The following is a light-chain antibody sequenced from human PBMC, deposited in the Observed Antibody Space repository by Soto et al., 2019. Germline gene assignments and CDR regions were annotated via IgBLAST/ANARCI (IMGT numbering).Light chain of an antibody. CDR3: SSYTISITVV. V-gene: IGLV2-14*01. Sequence: QSALTQPASVSGSPGQSITISCTGTSSDVGGYNYVSWYQQHPGKAPKLMIYDVSNRPSGVSNRFSGSKSGNTASLTISGLQDEDEVDYYCSSYTISITVVFGGGTQLTVL. CDR1: SSDVGGYNY. J-gene: IGLJ2*01. CDR2: DVS.